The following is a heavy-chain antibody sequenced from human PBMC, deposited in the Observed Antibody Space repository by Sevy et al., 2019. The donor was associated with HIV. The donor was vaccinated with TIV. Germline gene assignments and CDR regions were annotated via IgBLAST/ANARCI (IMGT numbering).Heavy chain of an antibody. CDR3: ARDRAYNRFDY. V-gene: IGHV3-7*03. D-gene: IGHD1-1*01. Sequence: GGSLRLSCAASGFSFSSSWMTWVRQAPGQGLEWLANINEDGSTKNYMYTVRGRFTISRDNAKNSLYLQMNNLRADDTAMYYCARDRAYNRFDYWGQGTLVTVSS. J-gene: IGHJ4*02. CDR2: INEDGSTK. CDR1: GFSFSSSW.